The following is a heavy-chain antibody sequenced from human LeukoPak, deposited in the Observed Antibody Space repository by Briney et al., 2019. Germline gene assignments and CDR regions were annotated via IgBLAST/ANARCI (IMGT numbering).Heavy chain of an antibody. CDR1: GLSITSSY. V-gene: IGHV4-59*01. Sequence: SETLSLTCTVSGLSITSSYWSWIRQPPGKGLEWIGYIYYSGSTNYNPSLKSRVTISIGTSKNQFSLKLRSATAADTAVCYCARESGGYSNRWFDPWGQGTLVTVSS. CDR3: ARESGGYSNRWFDP. D-gene: IGHD4-11*01. J-gene: IGHJ5*02. CDR2: IYYSGST.